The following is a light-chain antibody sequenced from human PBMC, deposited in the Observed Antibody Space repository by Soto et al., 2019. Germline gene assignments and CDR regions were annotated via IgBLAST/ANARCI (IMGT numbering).Light chain of an antibody. Sequence: QSALTQPASVSGSPGQSITISCTGSSSDVGGYNFVSWYQQHPGKAPKLLIYDVSNRPSGVSNRFSGSKSGSTASLTISGLQAEDEADSYCSSYTSSSAQWLFGGGTKLTVL. CDR2: DVS. CDR1: SSDVGGYNF. CDR3: SSYTSSSAQWL. V-gene: IGLV2-14*01. J-gene: IGLJ3*02.